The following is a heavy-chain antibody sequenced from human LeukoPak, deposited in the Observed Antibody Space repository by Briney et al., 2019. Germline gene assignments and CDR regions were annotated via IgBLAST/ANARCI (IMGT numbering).Heavy chain of an antibody. Sequence: GASVKVSCKASGGTFSSYAISCVRQAPGQGLEWMGRIIPILSIANYAKKFQGRVTITADKSTSTAYMELSSPRSEDTAVYYCARGGTPNCSGGSCYDYWGQGTLVTVSS. CDR1: GGTFSSYA. CDR3: ARGGTPNCSGGSCYDY. D-gene: IGHD2-15*01. V-gene: IGHV1-69*04. CDR2: IIPILSIA. J-gene: IGHJ4*02.